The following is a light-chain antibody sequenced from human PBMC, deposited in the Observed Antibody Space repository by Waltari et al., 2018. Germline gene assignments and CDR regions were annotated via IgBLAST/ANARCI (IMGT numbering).Light chain of an antibody. CDR1: QGISSW. V-gene: IGKV1-12*01. Sequence: DIQMTQSPSSVSASVGDRVTITCRASQGISSWVAWYQQKPGKAPKLLISAASSWQSGVPSRFIGSGSATDFTLTISSLQPEDFATYYCQQANSFPMVTFGPGTKVDIK. CDR3: QQANSFPMVT. J-gene: IGKJ3*01. CDR2: AAS.